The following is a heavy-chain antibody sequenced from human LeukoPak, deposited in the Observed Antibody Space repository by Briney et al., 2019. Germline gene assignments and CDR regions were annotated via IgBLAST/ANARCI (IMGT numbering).Heavy chain of an antibody. Sequence: GASVKVSCKASGYTFTDYAISWVRQAPGQGLEWMGWISGYNGNTNYAQKLQGRVTMTTDTSTRTAYMELRSLRSDDTAVYYCASVGVAAAATDYWGQGTLVTVSS. CDR1: GYTFTDYA. CDR2: ISGYNGNT. CDR3: ASVGVAAAATDY. J-gene: IGHJ4*02. V-gene: IGHV1-18*01. D-gene: IGHD6-13*01.